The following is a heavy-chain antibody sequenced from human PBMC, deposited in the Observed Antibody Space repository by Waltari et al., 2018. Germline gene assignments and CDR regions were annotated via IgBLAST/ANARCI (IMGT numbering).Heavy chain of an antibody. Sequence: QLQLQESGPGLVKPSETLSLTCTVSGASVSSRIHYWGWIRQSPGKGLEWIGSITHSGRAYKNPSLRSRVTLLVDTSNNQFALSVKSVTAAEMALYYCDRHTTTVTTSSCDYWGQGALVTVSS. CDR1: GASVSSRIHY. CDR2: ITHSGRA. J-gene: IGHJ4*02. CDR3: DRHTTTVTTSSCDY. V-gene: IGHV4-39*07. D-gene: IGHD4-17*01.